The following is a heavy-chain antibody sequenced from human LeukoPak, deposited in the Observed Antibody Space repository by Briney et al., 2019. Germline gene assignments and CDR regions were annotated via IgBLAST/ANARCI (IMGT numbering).Heavy chain of an antibody. CDR2: ISAYNGNT. CDR3: ARDGGPYYDSSGYYESRAFDI. D-gene: IGHD3-22*01. V-gene: IGHV1-18*04. J-gene: IGHJ3*02. CDR1: GYTFTGYY. Sequence: ASVKVSCKASGYTFTGYYMHWVRQAPGQGLEWMGWISAYNGNTNYAQKLQGRVTMTTDTSTSTAYMELRSLRSDDTAVYYCARDGGPYYDSSGYYESRAFDIWGQGTMVTVSS.